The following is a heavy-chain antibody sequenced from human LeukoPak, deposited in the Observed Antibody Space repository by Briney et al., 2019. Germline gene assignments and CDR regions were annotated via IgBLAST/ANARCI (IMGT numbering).Heavy chain of an antibody. CDR1: GFNVSTNY. D-gene: IGHD3-10*01. J-gene: IGHJ4*02. Sequence: PGGSLRLSCAASGFNVSTNYMTWVRQAPGKGLEWVSLIYSGGATYYADSVKGRFIISRDNSKNTVYLQVNSLRAEDTALYYCARGPTMVRGAFDDCWGQGTLVTVSS. CDR3: ARGPTMVRGAFDDC. CDR2: IYSGGAT. V-gene: IGHV3-53*01.